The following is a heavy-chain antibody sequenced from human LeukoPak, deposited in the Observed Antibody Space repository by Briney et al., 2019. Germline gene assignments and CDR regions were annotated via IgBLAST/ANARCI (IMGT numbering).Heavy chain of an antibody. CDR3: ARGRLGGFFDY. V-gene: IGHV3-74*01. J-gene: IGHJ4*02. CDR2: INSDGSST. D-gene: IGHD3-16*01. CDR1: GFTFSSYW. Sequence: GGSLRLSCAASGFTFSSYWMHWVRQAPGQWLVWVSRINSDGSSTNYADSVKGRFTISRDNAKNTLYLQMNSLRAEDTAVYYCARGRLGGFFDYWGQGTLVTVSS.